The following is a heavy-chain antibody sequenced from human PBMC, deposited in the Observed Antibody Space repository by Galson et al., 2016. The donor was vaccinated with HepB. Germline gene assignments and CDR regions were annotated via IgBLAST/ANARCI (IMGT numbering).Heavy chain of an antibody. D-gene: IGHD1-26*01. Sequence: PALVQPTQTLTLTCTFSGFSLSTSGMCVSWIRQPPGKALEWLARIDWDDDKYYSTPLKTRLTISKDTSKNQVVLTMTNMDPVDTATYYCARISSGRYSSGRYFDYWGQGTLVTVSS. CDR2: IDWDDDK. J-gene: IGHJ4*02. CDR1: GFSLSTSGMC. CDR3: ARISSGRYSSGRYFDY. V-gene: IGHV2-70*11.